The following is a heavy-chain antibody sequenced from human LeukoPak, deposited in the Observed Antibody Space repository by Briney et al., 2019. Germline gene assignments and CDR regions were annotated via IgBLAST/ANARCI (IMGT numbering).Heavy chain of an antibody. CDR2: INAGDGNT. D-gene: IGHD3-10*01. V-gene: IGHV1-3*01. CDR1: GYTFTNYA. Sequence: GASVKVSCKASGYTFTNYAIHWVRQAPGQRLEWMGRINAGDGNTEYSQNLQDRVTITRDTSATTAYMELSSLRSEDTAVYYCARGSYFYGSGSFMGSDYWGQGTLVTVSS. J-gene: IGHJ4*02. CDR3: ARGSYFYGSGSFMGSDY.